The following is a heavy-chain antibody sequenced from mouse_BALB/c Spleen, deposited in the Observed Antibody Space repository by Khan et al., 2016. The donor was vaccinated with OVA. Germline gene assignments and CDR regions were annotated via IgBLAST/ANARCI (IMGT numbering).Heavy chain of an antibody. CDR2: IWSGGST. J-gene: IGHJ3*01. CDR1: GFSLTTYG. V-gene: IGHV2-2*02. CDR3: ARNYDYDEGLAY. Sequence: QVQLQQSGPGLVQPSQSLSITCTVSGFSLTTYGVHWVRQSPGKGLEWLGVIWSGGSTDYNAAFISRLTISKDSSKSQVFFKINSLQVNDTAIYYCARNYDYDEGLAYWGQGTLVTVSA. D-gene: IGHD2-4*01.